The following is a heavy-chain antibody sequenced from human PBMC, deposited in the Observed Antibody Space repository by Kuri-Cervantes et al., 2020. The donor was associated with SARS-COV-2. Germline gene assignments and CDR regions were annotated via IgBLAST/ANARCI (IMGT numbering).Heavy chain of an antibody. V-gene: IGHV4-34*01. CDR2: INHSGST. D-gene: IGHD1-14*01. Sequence: GSLRLSCAVYGGSFSGYYWSWIRQPPGKGLEWIGEINHSGSTNYNPSLKSRVTISVDTSKNQFSLTLSSVTAADTAVYYCARHRWFDPWGQGTLVTVSS. J-gene: IGHJ5*02. CDR3: ARHRWFDP. CDR1: GGSFSGYY.